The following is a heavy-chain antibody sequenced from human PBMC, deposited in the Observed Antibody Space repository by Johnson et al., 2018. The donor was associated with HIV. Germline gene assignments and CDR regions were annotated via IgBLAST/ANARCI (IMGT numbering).Heavy chain of an antibody. Sequence: QVQLVESGGGVVRPGGSLRLSCAASGFTFDDYGMHWVRQAPGKGLEWVAVTSYDGSNTYYADSVKGRFTISRDNSKNTLYRQMNSLRAVDTAVYYCARDSLAHDAFDIWGQGTMVTVSS. V-gene: IGHV3-30*03. J-gene: IGHJ3*02. CDR3: ARDSLAHDAFDI. CDR1: GFTFDDYG. CDR2: TSYDGSNT.